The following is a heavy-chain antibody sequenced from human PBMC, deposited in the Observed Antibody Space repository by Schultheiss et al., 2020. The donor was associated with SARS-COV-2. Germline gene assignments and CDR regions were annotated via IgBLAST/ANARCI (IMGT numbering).Heavy chain of an antibody. CDR2: ISSSGSTI. D-gene: IGHD4-17*01. CDR1: GFTFSSYE. V-gene: IGHV3-48*03. Sequence: GGSLRLSCAASGFTFSSYEMNWVRQAPGKGLEWVSYISSSGSTIYYADSVKGRVTISRDKAKNSLYLQMNSLRAEDTAVYYCARDTVTTVRPSWYFDLWGRGTLVTVSS. J-gene: IGHJ2*01. CDR3: ARDTVTTVRPSWYFDL.